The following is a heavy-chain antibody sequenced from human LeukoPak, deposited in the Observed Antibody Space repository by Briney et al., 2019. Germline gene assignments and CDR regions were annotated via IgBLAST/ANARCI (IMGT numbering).Heavy chain of an antibody. CDR2: IYSGDST. CDR1: GFTVSSNY. Sequence: GGSLRLSCAASGFTVSSNYMSWARQAPGKGLEWVSVIYSGDSTYYADSVKGRFTISRDNSKNTLYLQMNSLRVEDTAVYYCARDRTGVYYFDYWGQGTLVTVSS. V-gene: IGHV3-53*01. J-gene: IGHJ4*02. D-gene: IGHD7-27*01. CDR3: ARDRTGVYYFDY.